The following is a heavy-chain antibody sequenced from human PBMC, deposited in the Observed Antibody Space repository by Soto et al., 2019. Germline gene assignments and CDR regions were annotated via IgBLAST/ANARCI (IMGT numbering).Heavy chain of an antibody. CDR2: INPNRGNT. Sequence: QVQLVQSGAEVKKPGASVKVSCKASGYTFTNFHINWVRQATGHGLEWIGWINPNRGNTNYAQNLQGRVTMTRNTSTSTAYLELTSLRPDDTAVYFCARDVPSGNRGVSANWLDPWGQGTLVTVSS. J-gene: IGHJ5*02. V-gene: IGHV1-8*01. CDR1: GYTFTNFH. D-gene: IGHD3-10*01. CDR3: ARDVPSGNRGVSANWLDP.